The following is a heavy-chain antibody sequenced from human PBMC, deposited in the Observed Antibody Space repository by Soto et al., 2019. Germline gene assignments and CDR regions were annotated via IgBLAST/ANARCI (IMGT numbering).Heavy chain of an antibody. CDR1: GGSITNSNW. J-gene: IGHJ4*02. D-gene: IGHD1-26*01. CDR3: ARGPPIVGNTTPLDS. CDR2: IYHAGST. V-gene: IGHV4-4*01. Sequence: ETLSLTCSGSGGSITNSNWCTWVRLPPAKGLEWIGDIYHAGSTKYSPSLERLVTISVDTSKNQFALTLTSVTAADTAVYFCARGPPIVGNTTPLDSWGRGTLVTVSS.